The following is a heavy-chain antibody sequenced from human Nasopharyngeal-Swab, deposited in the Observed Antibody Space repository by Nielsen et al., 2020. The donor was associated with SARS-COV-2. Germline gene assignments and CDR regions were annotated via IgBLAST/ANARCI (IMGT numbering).Heavy chain of an antibody. V-gene: IGHV3-73*01. J-gene: IGHJ4*02. CDR1: GFTFSGSA. Sequence: GESLKISCAASGFTFSGSAMHWVRQASGKGLEWVGRIRSKANSYATAYAALVKGRFTISRDDSKNTAYLQMNSLKTEDTAVYYCTRLDVAAAGTPDHYWGQGTLVTVSS. D-gene: IGHD6-13*01. CDR3: TRLDVAAAGTPDHY. CDR2: IRSKANSYAT.